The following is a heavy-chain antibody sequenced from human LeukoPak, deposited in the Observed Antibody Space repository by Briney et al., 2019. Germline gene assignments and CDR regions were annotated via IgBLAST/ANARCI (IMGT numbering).Heavy chain of an antibody. CDR1: GFTFSAYA. CDR3: AKDHYVSGRYDAFDI. Sequence: GGSLRLSCAASGFTFSAYAMSWVRQAPGKGLEWVSAISTSGGDTYYADSVKGRFTISRDNAKNTLYLQMNSLRAEDTAVYYCAKDHYVSGRYDAFDIWGQGTMVTVSS. V-gene: IGHV3-23*01. D-gene: IGHD3-10*01. J-gene: IGHJ3*02. CDR2: ISTSGGDT.